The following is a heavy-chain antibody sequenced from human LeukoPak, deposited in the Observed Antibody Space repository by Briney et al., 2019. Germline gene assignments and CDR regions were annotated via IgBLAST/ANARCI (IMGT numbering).Heavy chain of an antibody. V-gene: IGHV4-59*10. CDR3: ASVGRRDGYKTSYYFDY. D-gene: IGHD5-24*01. CDR2: IYTSGST. CDR1: GGSFSGHF. Sequence: SETLSLTCAVYGGSFSGHFWSWIRQPAGKGLEWIGRIYTSGSTNYNPSLKSRVTISVDTSKNQFSLKLSSVTAADTAVYYCASVGRRDGYKTSYYFDYWGQGTLVTVSS. J-gene: IGHJ4*02.